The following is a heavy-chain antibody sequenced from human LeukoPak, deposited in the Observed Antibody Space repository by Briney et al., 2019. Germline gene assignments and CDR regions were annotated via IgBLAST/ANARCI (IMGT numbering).Heavy chain of an antibody. D-gene: IGHD6-19*01. CDR3: ARAQEDSSGWRGDYFDY. V-gene: IGHV4-34*01. J-gene: IGHJ4*02. CDR1: GFTFSNYA. Sequence: GSLRLSCAASGFTFSNYAMSWIRQPPGKGLEWIGEINHSGSTNYNPSLKSRVTISVDASKNQFSLKLSSVTAADTAVYYCARAQEDSSGWRGDYFDYWGQGTLVTVSS. CDR2: INHSGST.